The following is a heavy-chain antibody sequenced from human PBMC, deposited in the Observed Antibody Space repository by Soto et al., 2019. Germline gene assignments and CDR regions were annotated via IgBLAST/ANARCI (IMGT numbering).Heavy chain of an antibody. J-gene: IGHJ6*02. D-gene: IGHD5-12*01. CDR3: ARHPEMATASNYYYYGMDV. Sequence: QLQLQESGPGLVKPSETLSLTCTVSGGSISSSSYYWGWIRQPPGKGLEWIGSIYYSGSTYYNPSLKSRVTISVDTSKNQFSLKLSSVTAADTAVYYCARHPEMATASNYYYYGMDVWGQGTTVTVSS. V-gene: IGHV4-39*01. CDR2: IYYSGST. CDR1: GGSISSSSYY.